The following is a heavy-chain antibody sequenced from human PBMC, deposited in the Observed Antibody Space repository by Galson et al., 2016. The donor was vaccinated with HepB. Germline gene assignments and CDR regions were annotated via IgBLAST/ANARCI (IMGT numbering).Heavy chain of an antibody. CDR3: ARHGRFLRSHLDY. J-gene: IGHJ4*02. D-gene: IGHD3-3*01. V-gene: IGHV4-39*01. CDR2: IFYSGTT. CDR1: GGSISSTTYY. Sequence: SETLSLTCAVTGGSISSTTYYWGWICQPPGKGLEWMGSIFYSGTTYYNPSFKSRLTISVDRSKNEFSLKLTSVTAADTSLYFCARHGRFLRSHLDYWGQGSLVSVSS.